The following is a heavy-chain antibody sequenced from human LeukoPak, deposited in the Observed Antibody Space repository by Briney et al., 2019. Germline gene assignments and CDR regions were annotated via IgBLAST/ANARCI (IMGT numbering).Heavy chain of an antibody. CDR1: GFTVDSNY. Sequence: GGSLRLSCAASGFTVDSNYLSWVRQAPGKGLVWVSRINSDGSSTSYADSVKGRFTISGDNAKNTLYLQMNSLRAEDTAVYYCARDLYSSGWYVPYWGQGTLVTVSS. V-gene: IGHV3-74*01. D-gene: IGHD6-19*01. CDR2: INSDGSST. J-gene: IGHJ4*02. CDR3: ARDLYSSGWYVPY.